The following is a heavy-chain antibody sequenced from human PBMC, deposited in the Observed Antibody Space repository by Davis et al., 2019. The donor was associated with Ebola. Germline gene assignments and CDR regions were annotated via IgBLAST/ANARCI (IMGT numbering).Heavy chain of an antibody. V-gene: IGHV3-11*06. CDR3: ISSSWYGNFDY. D-gene: IGHD6-13*01. J-gene: IGHJ4*02. CDR2: ISSSSSYT. CDR1: GFTFSDYY. Sequence: PGGFLRLSCAASGFTFSDYYMSWIRQAPGKGLEWVSYISSSSSYTNYADSVKGRFTISRDNAKNSLYLQMNSLRAEDTAVYYCISSSWYGNFDYWGQGTLVTVSS.